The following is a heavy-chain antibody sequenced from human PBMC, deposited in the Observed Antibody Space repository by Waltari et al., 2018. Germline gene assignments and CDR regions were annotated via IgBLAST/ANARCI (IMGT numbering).Heavy chain of an antibody. CDR1: GYTFTGYY. J-gene: IGHJ5*02. D-gene: IGHD3-16*02. V-gene: IGHV1-2*06. Sequence: QVQLVQSGAEVKKPGASVQVSCQASGYTFTGYYMHWVRQAPGQGLEWMGRINPNSGGTNYAQKFQGRVTMTRDTSISTAYMELSRLRSDDTAVYYCARAGGGVILNWFDPWGQGTLVTVSS. CDR3: ARAGGGVILNWFDP. CDR2: INPNSGGT.